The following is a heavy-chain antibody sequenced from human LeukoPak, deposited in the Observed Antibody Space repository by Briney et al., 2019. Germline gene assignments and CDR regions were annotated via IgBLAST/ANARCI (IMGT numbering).Heavy chain of an antibody. CDR2: ISGSGGST. J-gene: IGHJ4*02. CDR3: ARSHVYGDYVFPFDY. CDR1: GFTFSSYA. D-gene: IGHD4-17*01. Sequence: GGSLRLSCAASGFTFSSYAMSWVRQAPGKGLEWVSAISGSGGSTYYADSVKGRFTISRDNSKNTLYLQMNSLRAEDTAVYYCARSHVYGDYVFPFDYWGQGTLVTVSS. V-gene: IGHV3-23*01.